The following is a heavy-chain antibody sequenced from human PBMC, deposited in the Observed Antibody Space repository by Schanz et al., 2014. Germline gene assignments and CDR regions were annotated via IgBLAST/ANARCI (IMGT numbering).Heavy chain of an antibody. V-gene: IGHV3-23*04. CDR2: IYINSGST. CDR3: ARDEGRDGYNLAFDV. D-gene: IGHD5-12*01. J-gene: IGHJ3*01. Sequence: EVQLVESEGGLVQPGGSLRLSCEGSGFSFSDYWMGWVRQAPGKGLEWVSSIYINSGSTNYADSVKGRFIISRDSSKNTLFLQMNSLRAEDTAVYFCARDEGRDGYNLAFDVWGQGTLVTVSS. CDR1: GFSFSDYW.